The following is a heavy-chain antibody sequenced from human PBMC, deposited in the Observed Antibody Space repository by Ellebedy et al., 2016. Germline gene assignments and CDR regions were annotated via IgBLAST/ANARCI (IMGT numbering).Heavy chain of an antibody. CDR3: TRFSSTWYSFDP. Sequence: ASVKVSCXASGYTFTAYYIHWVRQAPGQGLEWMGWINPHSGGTNFAQKFQGRVTMTRDTSISTAYMELSKLRSDDTAVYYCTRFSSTWYSFDPWGQGTLVTVS. CDR1: GYTFTAYY. V-gene: IGHV1-2*02. CDR2: INPHSGGT. D-gene: IGHD6-13*01. J-gene: IGHJ5*02.